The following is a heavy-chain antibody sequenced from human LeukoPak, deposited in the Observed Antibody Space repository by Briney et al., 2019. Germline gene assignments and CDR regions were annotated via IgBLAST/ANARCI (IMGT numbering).Heavy chain of an antibody. J-gene: IGHJ5*02. V-gene: IGHV3-30*03. Sequence: GGSLRLSCAASGFTFSSYGMHWVRQAPGKGLGWVAVISYDGSNKYYADSVKGRFTISRDNSKNTLFLRMNSLRVEDTAVYYCARGVPQQCWFDPWGQGTLVTVSS. D-gene: IGHD6-13*01. CDR1: GFTFSSYG. CDR3: ARGVPQQCWFDP. CDR2: ISYDGSNK.